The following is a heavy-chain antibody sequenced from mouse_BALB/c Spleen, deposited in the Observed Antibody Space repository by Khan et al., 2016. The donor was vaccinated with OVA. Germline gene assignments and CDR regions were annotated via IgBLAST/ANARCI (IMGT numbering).Heavy chain of an antibody. CDR3: ARSNGNYWFAY. CDR2: INTYTGEP. CDR1: GYTFTNYG. J-gene: IGHJ3*01. Sequence: QFQLVQSGPELKKPGETVKISCKASGYTFTNYGMNWVKQATGKGLKWMGWINTYTGEPTYADDFKGRFAFSLETSARTAYLQINNLKNEDTATYFCARSNGNYWFAYWGQGTLVTVSA. D-gene: IGHD2-1*01. V-gene: IGHV9-3-1*01.